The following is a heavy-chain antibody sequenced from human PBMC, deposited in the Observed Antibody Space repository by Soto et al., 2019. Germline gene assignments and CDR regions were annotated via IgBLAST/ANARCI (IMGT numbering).Heavy chain of an antibody. CDR1: GFTFSSYW. CDR2: INSDGSST. Sequence: EVQLVESGGGLVQPGGSLRLSCAASGFTFSSYWMHWVRQAPGKGLVWVSRINSDGSSTSYADSVKGRFTISRDNAKNTLYLQMNSLRAEDTAVYYCARGGYYDSSGYYDAFDIWGQGTMVTVSS. D-gene: IGHD3-22*01. CDR3: ARGGYYDSSGYYDAFDI. J-gene: IGHJ3*02. V-gene: IGHV3-74*01.